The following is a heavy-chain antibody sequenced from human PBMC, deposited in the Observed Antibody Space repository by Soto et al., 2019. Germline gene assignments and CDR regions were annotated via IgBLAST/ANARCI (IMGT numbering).Heavy chain of an antibody. CDR3: ARGAADTAMVDS. CDR1: GGSIRSYY. CDR2: IFYSGST. J-gene: IGHJ4*02. D-gene: IGHD5-18*01. Sequence: PSETLSLTCTVSGGSIRSYYWTWIRQPPGKGLEWLGYIFYSGSTFYNPSLKSRVTISIHTSKSQFSLQLTSVTAADTAVYYCARGAADTAMVDSWGQGALVTVSS. V-gene: IGHV4-59*01.